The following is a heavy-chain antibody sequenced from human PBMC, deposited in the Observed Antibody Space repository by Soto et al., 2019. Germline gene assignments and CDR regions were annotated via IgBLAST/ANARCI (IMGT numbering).Heavy chain of an antibody. V-gene: IGHV3-21*01. CDR3: ARGTYCSSTSCYLFDY. Sequence: PGGSLRLSCAASGFTFSSYSMNWVRQAPGKGLEWVSSISSSSSYIYYADSVKGRFTISRDNAKNSLYLQMNSLRAEDTAVYYCARGTYCSSTSCYLFDYWGQGTLVTVSS. J-gene: IGHJ4*02. D-gene: IGHD2-2*01. CDR2: ISSSSSYI. CDR1: GFTFSSYS.